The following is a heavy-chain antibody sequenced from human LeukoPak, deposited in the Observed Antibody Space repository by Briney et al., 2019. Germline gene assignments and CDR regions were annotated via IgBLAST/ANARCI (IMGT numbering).Heavy chain of an antibody. D-gene: IGHD3-10*01. CDR2: GYSGGAS. CDR1: GGSISNDKYF. Sequence: SETLSLTCTVSGGSISNDKYFWSWIRQPAGKGLEWIGRGYSGGASNYNPSLESRATISLDTSKNQFFLKLSSVTAADTAVYYCARYGSGSLDYWGQGTLVTVSS. V-gene: IGHV4-61*02. J-gene: IGHJ4*02. CDR3: ARYGSGSLDY.